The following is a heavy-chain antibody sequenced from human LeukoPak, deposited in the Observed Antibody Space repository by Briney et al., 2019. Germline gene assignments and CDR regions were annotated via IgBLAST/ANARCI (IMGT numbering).Heavy chain of an antibody. V-gene: IGHV3-23*01. J-gene: IGHJ4*02. CDR1: GFTFSTYD. CDR2: ISGSGGST. Sequence: GGSLRLSCAASGFTFSTYDMSWVRQAPGKGLEWVSAISGSGGSTYYADSVKGRFTISRDNSKNTLYLQMNSLRAEDTAVYYCAKVTSDFLSGYYRSPFDYWGQGTLVTVSS. D-gene: IGHD3-3*01. CDR3: AKVTSDFLSGYYRSPFDY.